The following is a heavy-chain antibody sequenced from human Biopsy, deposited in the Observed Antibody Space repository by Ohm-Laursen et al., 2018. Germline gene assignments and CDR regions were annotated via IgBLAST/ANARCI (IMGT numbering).Heavy chain of an antibody. Sequence: SLSLSCAASGFTYTPFSMSWVRQAPGKGPAWVSTLSATGATSYYADSVKGRFSISSDNSKHTLYPQMNSVRADDTAMYYCAKGGYITIVEVGINNCFDPWGQGTRVTVSS. V-gene: IGHV3-23*01. D-gene: IGHD3-3*01. CDR2: LSATGATS. CDR3: AKGGYITIVEVGINNCFDP. J-gene: IGHJ5*02. CDR1: GFTYTPFS.